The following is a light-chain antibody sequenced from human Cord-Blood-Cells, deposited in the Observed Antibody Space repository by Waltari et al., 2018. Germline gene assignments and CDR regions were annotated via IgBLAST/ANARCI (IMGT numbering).Light chain of an antibody. CDR3: RSYAGSYTCT. J-gene: IGLJ3*02. Sequence: ALTSPRPVSGSPSQSATFSCTGTSSDVGGPIYASRHQHHPGKAPNHMIYDVSKRPSGVPLRFSGSKAGSTASLCMSGLQAEDEADYYCRSYAGSYTCTFGQGT. CDR1: SSDVGGPIY. V-gene: IGLV2-11*01. CDR2: DVS.